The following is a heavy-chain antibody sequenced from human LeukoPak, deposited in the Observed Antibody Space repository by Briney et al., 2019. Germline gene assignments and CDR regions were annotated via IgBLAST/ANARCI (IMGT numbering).Heavy chain of an antibody. D-gene: IGHD1-14*01. CDR2: ISSSGDTI. Sequence: QPGGSLRLSCAASGFTFSSYEMNWVRQAPGKGLEWVSYISSSGDTIYADSVKGRFTISRDKAKNSLYLQMNSLRAEDTAVHYCATPNRFFDYWGQGTLVTVSS. CDR1: GFTFSSYE. CDR3: ATPNRFFDY. V-gene: IGHV3-48*03. J-gene: IGHJ4*02.